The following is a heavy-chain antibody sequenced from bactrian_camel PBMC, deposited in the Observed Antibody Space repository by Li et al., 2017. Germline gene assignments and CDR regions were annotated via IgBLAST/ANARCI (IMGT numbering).Heavy chain of an antibody. CDR3: AARHCSAYEYNY. D-gene: IGHD2*01. Sequence: QLVESGGGSVQAGGSLRLSCAAFGYTYSRTNMGWFRQAAGKRREWVSTISFDGRALYADSVKGRFTISLDNDRKTLYLQMDSLKTEDTAVYYCAARHCSAYEYNYWGQGTQVTVS. V-gene: IGHV3S29*01. CDR2: ISFDGRA. J-gene: IGHJ4*01. CDR1: GYTYSRTN.